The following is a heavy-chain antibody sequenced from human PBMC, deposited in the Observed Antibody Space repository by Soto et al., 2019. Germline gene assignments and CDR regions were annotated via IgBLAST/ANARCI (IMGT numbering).Heavy chain of an antibody. CDR1: GGSISSGGYY. CDR2: IYYSGTT. J-gene: IGHJ5*02. D-gene: IGHD3-9*01. CDR3: ARGSRPFECFDP. Sequence: QVQLQGSGPGLVKPSQTLSLTCTVSGGSISSGGYYWSWIRQLSGKGLEWIGYIYYSGTTYYNPSRKSRVRISVDTSKNQFSLELNSVTAADTAVYYCARGSRPFECFDPWGQGTLVTVSS. V-gene: IGHV4-31*03.